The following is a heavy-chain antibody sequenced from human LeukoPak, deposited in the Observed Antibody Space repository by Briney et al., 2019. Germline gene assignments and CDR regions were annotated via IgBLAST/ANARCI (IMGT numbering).Heavy chain of an antibody. Sequence: GGSLRLSCAASGFTFSSYWMSWVRQAPGKGLEWVANIKQDGSEKYYVDSVKGRLTISRDNAKNSLYLQMNSLRAEDTAVYYCAKDWDYGYLSQYYFDYWGQGTLVTVSS. D-gene: IGHD5-18*01. CDR3: AKDWDYGYLSQYYFDY. J-gene: IGHJ4*02. CDR2: IKQDGSEK. V-gene: IGHV3-7*01. CDR1: GFTFSSYW.